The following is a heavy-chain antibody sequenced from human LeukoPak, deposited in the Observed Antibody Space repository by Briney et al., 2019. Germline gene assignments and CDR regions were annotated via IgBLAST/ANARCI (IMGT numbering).Heavy chain of an antibody. Sequence: SVKLSCKASVVTFTSYAISCVRQAPGQGVEWMGGIIPIFGTANSAQKFQGRVTITTDKSTSTAYMELSSLRSEDTAVYYCARDNSVRDEAWWFNPWGQGTLVTVSS. V-gene: IGHV1-69*05. J-gene: IGHJ5*02. D-gene: IGHD5-24*01. CDR1: VVTFTSYA. CDR2: IIPIFGTA. CDR3: ARDNSVRDEAWWFNP.